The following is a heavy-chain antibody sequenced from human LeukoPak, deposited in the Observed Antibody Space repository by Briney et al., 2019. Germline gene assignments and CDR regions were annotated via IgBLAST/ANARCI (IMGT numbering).Heavy chain of an antibody. Sequence: QPGGSLRLSCAASGFTFSDYWMSWFRQAPGKGLEWVANIHDNGGEKYYLDSVKGRFTISRDNSKNTLYLQMNSLRAEDTAVYYCARSPSITIFGVAEYYFDYWGQGTLVTVSS. J-gene: IGHJ4*02. CDR2: IHDNGGEK. D-gene: IGHD3-3*01. V-gene: IGHV3-7*01. CDR3: ARSPSITIFGVAEYYFDY. CDR1: GFTFSDYW.